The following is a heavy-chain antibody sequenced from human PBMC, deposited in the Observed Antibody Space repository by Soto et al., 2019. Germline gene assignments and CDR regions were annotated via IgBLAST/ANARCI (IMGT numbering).Heavy chain of an antibody. CDR2: ISGSGGST. CDR3: AKVGLLHSSRARGYFDY. J-gene: IGHJ4*02. CDR1: GFTFSRYA. V-gene: IGHV3-23*01. D-gene: IGHD2-21*01. Sequence: EVQLLESGGGLVQPGGSLRLSCAASGFTFSRYAMSWVRQAPGKGLEWVSAISGSGGSTYYADSVKGRFTISRDNSKNTLYLQMNSLRAEDTAVYYCAKVGLLHSSRARGYFDYWGQGTLVTVSS.